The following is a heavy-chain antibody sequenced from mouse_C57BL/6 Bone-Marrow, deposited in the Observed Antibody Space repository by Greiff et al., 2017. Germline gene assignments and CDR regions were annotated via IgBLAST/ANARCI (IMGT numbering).Heavy chain of an antibody. CDR1: GYTFTSYW. J-gene: IGHJ2*01. V-gene: IGHV1-50*01. CDR3: AMEHLYYFDY. CDR2: IDPSDSYT. Sequence: QVQLQQPGAELVKPGASVKLSCKASGYTFTSYWMQWVKQRPGQGLEWIGEIDPSDSYTNYNQKFKGKATLTVDTSSSTAYMQLSSLASEDSAVYYCAMEHLYYFDYWGQGTTLTVSS.